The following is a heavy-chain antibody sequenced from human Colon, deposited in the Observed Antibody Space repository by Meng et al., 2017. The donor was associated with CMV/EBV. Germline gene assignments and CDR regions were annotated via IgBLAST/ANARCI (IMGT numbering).Heavy chain of an antibody. CDR2: IKTDGSTT. CDR3: ASRDY. V-gene: IGHV3-74*01. J-gene: IGHJ4*02. Sequence: VQLGGAGGVQFRPGGSLSFSCAASGCTCSSKWMHWVRQGPGKGLVWVSRIKTDGSTTYYADSVKGRFTISRDNAKNTLYLQMNSLRAEDTAVYYCASRDYWGQGTLVTVSS. CDR1: GCTCSSKW.